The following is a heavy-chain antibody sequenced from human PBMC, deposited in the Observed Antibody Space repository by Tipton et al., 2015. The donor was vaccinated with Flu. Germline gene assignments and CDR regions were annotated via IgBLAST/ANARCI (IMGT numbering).Heavy chain of an antibody. J-gene: IGHJ4*02. V-gene: IGHV3-49*04. Sequence: SLRLSCTASGFTFGDYAMSWVRQAPGKGLEWVGFIRSKAYGGTTEYAASVKGRFTISRDDSKSIAYLQMNSLKTEDTAVYYCTRGPNYYDSSGYYIHRGQGTLVTVSS. CDR2: IRSKAYGGTT. D-gene: IGHD3-22*01. CDR3: TRGPNYYDSSGYYIH. CDR1: GFTFGDYA.